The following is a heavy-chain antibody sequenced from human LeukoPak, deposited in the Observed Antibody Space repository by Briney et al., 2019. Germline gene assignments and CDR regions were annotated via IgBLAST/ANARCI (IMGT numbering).Heavy chain of an antibody. V-gene: IGHV3-23*01. D-gene: IGHD2-8*02. CDR3: ATYRHVLLPFES. J-gene: IGHJ4*02. CDR2: IFPSGGEI. Sequence: PGGSLRLSCAASGLTFSTFAMIWVRQPPGKGLEWGSSIFPSGGEIHYADSVRGRFTISRDNSKSTLSLQMNSLRAEDTAIYYCATYRHVLLPFESWGQGTRVTVSS. CDR1: GLTFSTFA.